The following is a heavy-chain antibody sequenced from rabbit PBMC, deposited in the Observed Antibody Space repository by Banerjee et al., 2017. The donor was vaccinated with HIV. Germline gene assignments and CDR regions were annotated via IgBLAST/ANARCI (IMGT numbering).Heavy chain of an antibody. V-gene: IGHV1S45*01. J-gene: IGHJ6*01. CDR2: IGTSSGNT. CDR3: ARSNTYYGMDL. Sequence: QEQLVEYGGDLVQPEGSLTLTCTASGLDFSSSYWICWVRQAPGKGLEWIACIGTSSGNTYYASWAKGRFTISKTSSTTVTLQMTSLTAADTATYFCARSNTYYGMDLWGQGTLVTVS. CDR1: GLDFSSSYW.